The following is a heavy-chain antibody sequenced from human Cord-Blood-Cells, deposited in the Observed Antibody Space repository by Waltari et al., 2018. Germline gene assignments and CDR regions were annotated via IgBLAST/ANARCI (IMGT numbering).Heavy chain of an antibody. Sequence: QVQLQESGPGLVKPSETLSLTCTVSGGSISSYYWSWIRQPPGKGLEWIGYIYYSGSTNYTPSLKSRVTISVDTSKNQFSLKLSSVTAADTAVYYCARGGGRELYFDLWGRGTLVTVSS. D-gene: IGHD3-10*01. J-gene: IGHJ2*01. CDR3: ARGGGRELYFDL. V-gene: IGHV4-59*01. CDR2: IYYSGST. CDR1: GGSISSYY.